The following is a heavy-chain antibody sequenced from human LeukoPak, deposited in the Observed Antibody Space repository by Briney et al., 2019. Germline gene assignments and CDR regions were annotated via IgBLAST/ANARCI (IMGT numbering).Heavy chain of an antibody. CDR2: ISHDGNTK. V-gene: IGHV3-33*01. CDR1: GFTFSTYV. J-gene: IGHJ4*02. D-gene: IGHD3-9*01. CDR3: ARDRDWMLYDY. Sequence: PGTSLRLSCAGSGFTFSTYVMHWVRQVPGKGLERVARISHDGNTKFYADSVKGRFTISRDNPKNTLSLEMYSLRAEDTAMYYCARDRDWMLYDYWGQGTLVTVSS.